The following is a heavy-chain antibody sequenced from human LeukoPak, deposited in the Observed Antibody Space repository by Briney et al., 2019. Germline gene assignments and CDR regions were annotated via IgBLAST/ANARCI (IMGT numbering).Heavy chain of an antibody. Sequence: PGGSLRLSCAASGFTFSSYSMNWVRQAPGKGLEWVSSISSSSSYIYYADSVKGRFTISRDNAKNSLYLQMNSLRAEDTAVYYCARDQRATAGPPCLDYWGQGTLVTVSS. CDR2: ISSSSSYI. J-gene: IGHJ4*02. D-gene: IGHD6-13*01. CDR3: ARDQRATAGPPCLDY. V-gene: IGHV3-21*01. CDR1: GFTFSSYS.